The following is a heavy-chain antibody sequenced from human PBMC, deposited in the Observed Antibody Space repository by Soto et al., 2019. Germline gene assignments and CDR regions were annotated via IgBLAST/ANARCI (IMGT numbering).Heavy chain of an antibody. V-gene: IGHV3-23*01. J-gene: IGHJ4*02. CDR2: ISGSGGST. CDR1: GFTFSSYA. Sequence: EVQLLESGGGLVQPGGSLRLACVASGFTFSSYAMTWVRQAPGKGLEWVSGISGSGGSTSYADSVKGRFTISRDNSKNTLYLQMNSLRAEDTAVYFCAQVRGVVALDGYFACWGQGTLVTVSS. D-gene: IGHD2-15*01. CDR3: AQVRGVVALDGYFAC.